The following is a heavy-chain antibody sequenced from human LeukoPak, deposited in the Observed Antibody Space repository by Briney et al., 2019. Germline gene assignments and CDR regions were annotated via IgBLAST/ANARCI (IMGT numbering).Heavy chain of an antibody. CDR2: INHSGST. CDR3: ARVAGYSYIYANY. V-gene: IGHV4-34*01. Sequence: NPSETLSLTCAVYGGSFSGYYWSWIRQPPGKGLEWIGEINHSGSTNYNPSLKSRVTISVDRSKNQFSLKLSSVTAADTAVYYCARVAGYSYIYANYWGQGTLVTVSS. J-gene: IGHJ4*02. CDR1: GGSFSGYY. D-gene: IGHD5-18*01.